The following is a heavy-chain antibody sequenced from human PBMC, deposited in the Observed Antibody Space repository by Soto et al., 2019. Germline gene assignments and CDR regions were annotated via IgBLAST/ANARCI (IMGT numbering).Heavy chain of an antibody. CDR2: ISYDGSNK. J-gene: IGHJ4*02. Sequence: PGGSLRLACAASGFTFSSYAMHWVRQAPGKGLEWVAVISYDGSNKYYADSVKGRFTISRDNSKNTLYLQMNSLRAEDTAVYYCARDGNYYDSSGYYYEDYWGQGTLVSVSS. D-gene: IGHD3-22*01. CDR1: GFTFSSYA. V-gene: IGHV3-30-3*01. CDR3: ARDGNYYDSSGYYYEDY.